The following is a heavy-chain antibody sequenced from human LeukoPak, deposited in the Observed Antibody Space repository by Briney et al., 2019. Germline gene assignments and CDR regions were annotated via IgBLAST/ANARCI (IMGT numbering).Heavy chain of an antibody. CDR2: IHSTGNT. CDR3: ARFSSGCSTSSCYLDY. CDR1: GGSITDHY. J-gene: IGHJ4*02. Sequence: PSETLSLTCTVSGGSITDHYWRWLRQPPGKGLELTGHIHSTGNTFYKPYLKSRITISLDTSRNQFSLRLSSVTAADTAVYYCARFSSGCSTSSCYLDYWGQGTLVTVSS. V-gene: IGHV4-59*11. D-gene: IGHD2-2*01.